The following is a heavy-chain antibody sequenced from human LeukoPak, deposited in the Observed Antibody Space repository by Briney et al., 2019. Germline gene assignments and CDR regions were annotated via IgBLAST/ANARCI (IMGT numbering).Heavy chain of an antibody. CDR1: GGTFSSYA. V-gene: IGHV1-69*04. D-gene: IGHD3-22*01. CDR3: AREPFSYYYYDSSGTQNNWFDP. J-gene: IGHJ5*02. CDR2: IIPILGIA. Sequence: RASVKVSCKASGGTFSSYAISWVRQAPGQGLEWMGRIIPILGIANYAQKFQGRVTITADKSTSTAYMELRSLRSDDTAVYYCAREPFSYYYYDSSGTQNNWFDPWGQGTLVTVSS.